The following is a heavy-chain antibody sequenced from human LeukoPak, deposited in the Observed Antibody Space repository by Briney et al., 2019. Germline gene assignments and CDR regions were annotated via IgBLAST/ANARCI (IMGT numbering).Heavy chain of an antibody. CDR2: IYPGDSDT. Sequence: GESLKISCKGSGYSFTSYWIGWVRQMPGKGLEWMGIIYPGDSDTRYSPSFQGQVTISADKSISTAYLQWSSLKVSDTAMYHCARPVWNYYDSSGPPNWFDPWGQGTLVTVSS. V-gene: IGHV5-51*01. CDR3: ARPVWNYYDSSGPPNWFDP. CDR1: GYSFTSYW. D-gene: IGHD3-22*01. J-gene: IGHJ5*02.